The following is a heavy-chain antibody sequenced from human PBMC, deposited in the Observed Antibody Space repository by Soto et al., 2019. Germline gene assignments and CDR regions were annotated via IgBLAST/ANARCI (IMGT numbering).Heavy chain of an antibody. CDR3: AKVGLRYFDWLLSY. D-gene: IGHD3-9*01. CDR2: ISGSGGST. CDR1: GFTFSSYA. Sequence: GGSLRLSCAASGFTFSSYAMSWVRQAPGKGLEWVSAISGSGGSTYYADSVKGRFTISRDNSKNTLYLQMNSLRAEDTAVYYCAKVGLRYFDWLLSYWGQGTLVTISS. J-gene: IGHJ4*02. V-gene: IGHV3-23*01.